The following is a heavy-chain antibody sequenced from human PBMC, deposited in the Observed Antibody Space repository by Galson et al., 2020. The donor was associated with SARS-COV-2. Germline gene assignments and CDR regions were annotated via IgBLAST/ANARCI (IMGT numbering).Heavy chain of an antibody. CDR2: ISSGSSTI. CDR1: GFTLSDYS. CDR3: ARDCAFTGGSCYSALDC. J-gene: IGHJ4*02. V-gene: IGHV3-48*02. D-gene: IGHD2-15*01. Sequence: GESLKISCTASGFTLSDYSMHWVRQAPGKGLEWVSYISSGSSTIYYADSVKGRFTISRDNAKNSLYLQMNSLRDEDTAVYYCARDCAFTGGSCYSALDCWSQGTLVTVSS.